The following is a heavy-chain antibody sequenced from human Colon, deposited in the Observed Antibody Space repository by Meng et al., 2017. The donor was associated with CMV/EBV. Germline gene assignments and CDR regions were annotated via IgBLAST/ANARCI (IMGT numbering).Heavy chain of an antibody. J-gene: IGHJ6*02. V-gene: IGHV3-7*01. CDR1: GFTFTTHA. CDR2: IKEDGRGQ. Sequence: GESLKISCTTSGFTFTTHAMTWVRQAPGKGLEWVANIKEDGRGQWYVDSVKGRFTISRDNARKSLYLQMNSLRAEDTAVYYCVRYENLQHGMDVSGQGTTVTVSS. D-gene: IGHD1-1*01. CDR3: VRYENLQHGMDV.